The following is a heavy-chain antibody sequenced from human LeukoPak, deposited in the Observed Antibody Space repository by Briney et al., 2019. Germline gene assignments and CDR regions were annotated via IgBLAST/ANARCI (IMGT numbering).Heavy chain of an antibody. CDR1: GASISSYY. CDR2: IYYSGST. CDR3: ARFRERLIDY. V-gene: IGHV4-59*01. D-gene: IGHD1-1*01. Sequence: PSETLSLTCSVSGASISSYYWSWIRQPPGKGLEWIGYIYYSGSTNYNPSLKSRVTISVDTSKNQFSLRLSSVIAADTAIYCCARFRERLIDYWGQGTLVAVSS. J-gene: IGHJ4*02.